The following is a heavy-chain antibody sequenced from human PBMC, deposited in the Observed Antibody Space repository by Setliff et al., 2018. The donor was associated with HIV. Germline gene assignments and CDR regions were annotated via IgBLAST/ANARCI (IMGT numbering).Heavy chain of an antibody. CDR1: GGSISSHY. V-gene: IGHV4-59*11. D-gene: IGHD6-19*01. Sequence: PSETLSLTCTVSGGSISSHYWSWIRQPPGKGLEWIGSIYYSGSTNYNPSLKSRVTISVDTSKNQFSLKLSSVTAADTAVYYCARAFSHIAVAGHFDYWGQGTLGTVSS. CDR3: ARAFSHIAVAGHFDY. J-gene: IGHJ4*02. CDR2: IYYSGST.